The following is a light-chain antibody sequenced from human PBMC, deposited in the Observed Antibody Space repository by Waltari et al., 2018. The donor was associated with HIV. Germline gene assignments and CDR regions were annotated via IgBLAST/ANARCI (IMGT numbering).Light chain of an antibody. Sequence: QSVLTQPPPVSAAPGQKVTIPCSGSSPNIGNNFVSWYQQHPGTAPKLLIYDNNKRPSGIPDRFSGSKSGTSATLGITGLQTGDEADYYCGTWDSSLSAGLFGGGTKLTVL. CDR3: GTWDSSLSAGL. CDR2: DNN. CDR1: SPNIGNNF. V-gene: IGLV1-51*01. J-gene: IGLJ3*02.